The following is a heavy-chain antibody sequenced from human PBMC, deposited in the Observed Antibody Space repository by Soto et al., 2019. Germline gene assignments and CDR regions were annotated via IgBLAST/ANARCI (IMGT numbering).Heavy chain of an antibody. D-gene: IGHD5-18*01. Sequence: SVKVSCKASGGTFSSYAISWVRQAPGQGLEWMGGIIPIFGTANYAQKFQGRVTITADESTSTAYMELSSLRSEDTAVYYCARHIVDTSMTASFNYWGQGTQVTVSS. V-gene: IGHV1-69*13. CDR2: IIPIFGTA. J-gene: IGHJ4*02. CDR3: ARHIVDTSMTASFNY. CDR1: GGTFSSYA.